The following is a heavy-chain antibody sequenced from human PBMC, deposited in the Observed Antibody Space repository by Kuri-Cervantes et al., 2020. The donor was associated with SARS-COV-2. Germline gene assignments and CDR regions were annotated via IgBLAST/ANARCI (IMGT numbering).Heavy chain of an antibody. Sequence: GRSLSLSCAASGFTFSSYWMSWVRQAPRKGLEWVANIKQDGSEKYYVDSVKGRFTISRDNAKNSLYLQMNSLRAVDTAVYYCARDGRAVTSPRSDCWGQGTLVTVSS. J-gene: IGHJ4*02. D-gene: IGHD4-17*01. V-gene: IGHV3-7*05. CDR3: ARDGRAVTSPRSDC. CDR1: GFTFSSYW. CDR2: IKQDGSEK.